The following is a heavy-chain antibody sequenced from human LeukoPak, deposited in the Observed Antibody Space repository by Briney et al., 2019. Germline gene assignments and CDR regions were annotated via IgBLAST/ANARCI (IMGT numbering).Heavy chain of an antibody. CDR3: ARFAYCGGHCWYYFDY. V-gene: IGHV4-61*01. J-gene: IGHJ4*02. CDR1: GGSVSSGSYY. Sequence: SETLSLTCTVSGGSVSSGSYYWSWIRQPPGKGLEWIGYIYSSGSTNYNPSLKSRVTISVDTSKNQFSLKLSSVTAADTAVYYCARFAYCGGHCWYYFDYWGQGSLVTVSS. D-gene: IGHD2-21*02. CDR2: IYSSGST.